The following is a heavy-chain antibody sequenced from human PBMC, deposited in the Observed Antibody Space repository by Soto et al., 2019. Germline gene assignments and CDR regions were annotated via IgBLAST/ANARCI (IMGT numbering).Heavy chain of an antibody. CDR3: ARTYCSAGNCDPGGNWFYP. D-gene: IGHD2-15*01. Sequence: SETLSLTCTVSGASINSYYWSWIRQAPGKGLEWIGYAYYTGSTNYNPFLKSRITMSVDTSKSQVSLKLNSVTAADTAVYYCARTYCSAGNCDPGGNWFYPWGQGTLVTVSS. V-gene: IGHV4-59*01. CDR2: AYYTGST. J-gene: IGHJ5*02. CDR1: GASINSYY.